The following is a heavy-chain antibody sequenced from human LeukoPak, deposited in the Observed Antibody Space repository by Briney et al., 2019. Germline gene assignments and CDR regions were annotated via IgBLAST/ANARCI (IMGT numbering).Heavy chain of an antibody. V-gene: IGHV3-21*01. CDR2: LSSGGNYI. CDR3: VRAGYAYNYYYAMDV. D-gene: IGHD2-15*01. J-gene: IGHJ6*02. CDR1: GFTFSSCS. Sequence: GGSLRLSCAASGFTFSSCSMNWVRQAPGRGLEWVSSLSSGGNYIYYADSVKGRFTSSRDNAKNSLYLQMNSLRAEDTAVYYCVRAGYAYNYYYAMDVWGQGTTVTVSS.